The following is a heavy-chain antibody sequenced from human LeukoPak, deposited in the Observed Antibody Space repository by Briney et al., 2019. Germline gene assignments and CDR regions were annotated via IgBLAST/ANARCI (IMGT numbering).Heavy chain of an antibody. V-gene: IGHV4-39*07. Sequence: PSETLSLTCTVSGGSISSSSYYWGWIRQPPGKGLEWIGSIYYSGSTYYNPSLKSRVTISVDTSKNQFSLKLSSVTAADTAVYYCASMVLYYYMDVWGKGTTVTVSS. CDR1: GGSISSSSYY. J-gene: IGHJ6*03. CDR2: IYYSGST. CDR3: ASMVLYYYMDV. D-gene: IGHD6-13*01.